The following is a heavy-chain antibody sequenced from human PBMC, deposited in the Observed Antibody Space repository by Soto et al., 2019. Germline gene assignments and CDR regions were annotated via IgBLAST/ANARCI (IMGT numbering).Heavy chain of an antibody. CDR3: AREDYDFWSGPPEIKYYYYYMDV. Sequence: GDSVKVSCKASGYTFTSYGISWVRQAPGQGLEWMGWISAYNGNTNYAQKLQGRVTMTTDTSTSTAYMELRSLRSDDTAVYYCAREDYDFWSGPPEIKYYYYYMDVWGKGTTVTVSS. V-gene: IGHV1-18*01. CDR1: GYTFTSYG. J-gene: IGHJ6*03. D-gene: IGHD3-3*01. CDR2: ISAYNGNT.